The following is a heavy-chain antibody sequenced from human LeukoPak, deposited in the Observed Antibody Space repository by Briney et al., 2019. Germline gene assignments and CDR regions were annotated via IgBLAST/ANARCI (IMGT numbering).Heavy chain of an antibody. V-gene: IGHV4-38-2*01. CDR1: EYYISSVDF. D-gene: IGHD6-19*01. J-gene: IGHJ4*02. Sequence: SGTLCLSCAVSEYYISSVDFRGWGRQPRGKGLGWIGIIYHSGGTYYTPSLKGRVTISVDTSNNQYSLKLTSVTAADAAVYYCARSRYSSAWSFDYWGQGTLVTVSS. CDR2: IYHSGGT. CDR3: ARSRYSSAWSFDY.